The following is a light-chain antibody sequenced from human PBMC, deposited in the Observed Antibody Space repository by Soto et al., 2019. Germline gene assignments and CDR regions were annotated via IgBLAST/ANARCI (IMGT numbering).Light chain of an antibody. V-gene: IGLV2-14*03. CDR1: SSDVGAYNF. Sequence: ALTQPASVSGSPGQSIAISCTGTSSDVGAYNFVSWYQHQPGKAPQLMIFDVSNRPSGVSDRFSGSKAGNTASLTISGLQAEDEAHYYCTSYTTSGTYVFGIGTKLTVL. CDR3: TSYTTSGTYV. J-gene: IGLJ1*01. CDR2: DVS.